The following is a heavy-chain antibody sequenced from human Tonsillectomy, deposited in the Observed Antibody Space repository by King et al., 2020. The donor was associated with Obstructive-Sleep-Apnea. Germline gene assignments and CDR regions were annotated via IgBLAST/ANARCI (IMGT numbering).Heavy chain of an antibody. V-gene: IGHV1-46*01. CDR1: GYTFSNYY. J-gene: IGHJ4*02. CDR2: INPSGATT. Sequence: VQLVESGAEVKKPGASVKVSCTASGYTFSNYYIHWVRQAPGQGLEWMGIINPSGATTTYAQKFQGRVTMTRDTSTSTVYMELSSLKSEDTAVYFCASDNSLVVDGYDSAGPFDYWGQGTLVTVSS. CDR3: ASDNSLVVDGYDSAGPFDY. D-gene: IGHD2-8*02.